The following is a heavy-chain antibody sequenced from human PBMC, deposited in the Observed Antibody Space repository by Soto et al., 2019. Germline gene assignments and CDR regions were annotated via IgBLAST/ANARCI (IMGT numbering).Heavy chain of an antibody. Sequence: SETMSLTCAVYGGTFNGYDWSGIRKHPGKGLEWIGYIYYSGSTYYNPSLKSRVTISVDTSKNQFSLKLSSVTAADTAVYYCARDSGTPFLTLDYWGQGTLVTVSS. V-gene: IGHV4-31*11. J-gene: IGHJ4*02. CDR2: IYYSGST. CDR3: ARDSGTPFLTLDY. D-gene: IGHD2-15*01. CDR1: GGTFNGYD.